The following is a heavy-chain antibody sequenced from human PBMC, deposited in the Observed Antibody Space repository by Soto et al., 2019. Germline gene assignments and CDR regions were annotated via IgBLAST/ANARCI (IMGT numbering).Heavy chain of an antibody. V-gene: IGHV3-72*01. J-gene: IGHJ4*02. CDR2: TRNKANSYTT. Sequence: GGSLRLSCAASGFTFSDHYIDWVRQAPGKGLEWVGRTRNKANSYTTEYAASVKGRFTISRDDSKNSLYLQMDSLKTEDTAVYYCARSGSSTSCYDFWGPGTLVTVSS. D-gene: IGHD2-2*01. CDR1: GFTFSDHY. CDR3: ARSGSSTSCYDF.